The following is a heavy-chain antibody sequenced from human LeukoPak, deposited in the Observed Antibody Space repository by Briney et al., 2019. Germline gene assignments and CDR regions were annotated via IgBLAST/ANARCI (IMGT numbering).Heavy chain of an antibody. V-gene: IGHV4-4*07. Sequence: SETLSLTCTVSGGSISGFYWIWIRQPAGKGLEWIGRIDTSGGTNYNPSLKSRVTMSVDTSKNQFSLRLSSVTAADTAVYYCARETYYYDTSGYYHELLADFWGQGTLVTVSS. CDR3: ARETYYYDTSGYYHELLADF. CDR2: IDTSGGT. J-gene: IGHJ4*02. D-gene: IGHD3-22*01. CDR1: GGSISGFY.